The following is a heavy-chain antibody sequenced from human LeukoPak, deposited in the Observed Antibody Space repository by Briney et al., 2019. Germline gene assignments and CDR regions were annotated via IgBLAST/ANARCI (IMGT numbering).Heavy chain of an antibody. Sequence: GASVKVSCKASGYTFTGYYMHWARKTPGQGLEWMGWINPNTGDTNYGRKFQGRVTMTRDTSINTAYMELRSLRSDDTAVYYCARSRRVGNGEYPDYWGQGTLVTVSS. J-gene: IGHJ4*02. CDR1: GYTFTGYY. CDR2: INPNTGDT. D-gene: IGHD3-10*01. V-gene: IGHV1-2*02. CDR3: ARSRRVGNGEYPDY.